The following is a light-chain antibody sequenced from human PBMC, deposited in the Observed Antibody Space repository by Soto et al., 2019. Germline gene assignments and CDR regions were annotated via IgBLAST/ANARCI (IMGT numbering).Light chain of an antibody. CDR1: QSVSNNY. Sequence: SHGRQRLAQGERATLAGRPSQSVSNNYLAWYQKKPGQAPRVLIYGASNRATGIRDRFSGSGSATDFILTITRPYTEALAPYYCDQYCSSARTFGQGTKLDIK. CDR2: GAS. J-gene: IGKJ1*01. V-gene: IGKV3-20*01. CDR3: DQYCSSART.